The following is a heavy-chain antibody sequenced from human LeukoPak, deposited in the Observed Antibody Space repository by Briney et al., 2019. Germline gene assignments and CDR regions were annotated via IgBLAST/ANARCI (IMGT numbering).Heavy chain of an antibody. J-gene: IGHJ6*02. CDR3: ARGGRCSSTSCYEYYYGMDV. CDR2: IISIRGIA. V-gene: IGHV1-69*04. Sequence: GAAVEVPCKASGGTFSSYSSSWVRHAPAQGREGRGRIISIRGIANYAQKFQGRVTITADKSTSPAYMELSSLRSEDTAVYYCARGGRCSSTSCYEYYYGMDVWGQGTTVTVSS. D-gene: IGHD2-2*01. CDR1: GGTFSSYS.